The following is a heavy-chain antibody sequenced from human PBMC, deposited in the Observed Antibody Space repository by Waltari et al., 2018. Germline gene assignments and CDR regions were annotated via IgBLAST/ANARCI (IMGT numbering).Heavy chain of an antibody. Sequence: QVQLQESGPGLVKPSETLSLTCTVSSDSISTYYWGWIRQSPGEGLECIGYIYTSGSTSYNPSLKSRVTISIDTSKNQFSLNLNSVTAADTAVYYCVRHTYGTGSRYWGQGILVTVSS. J-gene: IGHJ4*02. CDR3: VRHTYGTGSRY. V-gene: IGHV4-59*08. CDR1: SDSISTYY. D-gene: IGHD3-10*01. CDR2: IYTSGST.